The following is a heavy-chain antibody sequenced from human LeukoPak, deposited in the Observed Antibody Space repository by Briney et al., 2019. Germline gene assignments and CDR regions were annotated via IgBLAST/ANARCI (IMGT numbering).Heavy chain of an antibody. CDR1: GGTFSSYA. V-gene: IGHV1-69*13. J-gene: IGHJ4*02. CDR3: AREMGGYIAPDY. CDR2: IIPIFGTA. D-gene: IGHD5-12*01. Sequence: SVKVSCKASGGTFSSYAISWVRQAPGQGLEWMGGIIPIFGTANYAQKFQGRVTITADESTSTAYMELSSLRSEDTAVYYCAREMGGYIAPDYWGQGTLVTVSS.